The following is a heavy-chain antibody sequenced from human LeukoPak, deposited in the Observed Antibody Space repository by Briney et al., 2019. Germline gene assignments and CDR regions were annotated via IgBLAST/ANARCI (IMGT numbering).Heavy chain of an antibody. V-gene: IGHV4-59*11. CDR1: GGSISSHY. D-gene: IGHD6-13*01. Sequence: SETLSLTCTVSGGSISSHYWSWIRQPPGKGLEWIGYIYYSGSTNYNPSLKSRVTISVDTSKNQFSLKLSSVTAADTAVYYCARARAAAGLTNYFDYWGQGTLVTVSS. CDR3: ARARAAAGLTNYFDY. CDR2: IYYSGST. J-gene: IGHJ4*02.